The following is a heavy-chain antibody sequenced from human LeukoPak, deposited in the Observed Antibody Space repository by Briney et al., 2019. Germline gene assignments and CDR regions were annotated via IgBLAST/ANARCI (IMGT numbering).Heavy chain of an antibody. CDR2: IIPIFGTA. CDR1: GGTFSSYA. Sequence: SVKVSCKASGGTFSSYAISWVRQAPGQGLEWMGGIIPIFGTANYAQKFQGRVTITADESTSTAYMELSSLRSEDTAVYYCAREVGGPNWFDPWGQGTLVTVSS. V-gene: IGHV1-69*01. D-gene: IGHD2-15*01. J-gene: IGHJ5*02. CDR3: AREVGGPNWFDP.